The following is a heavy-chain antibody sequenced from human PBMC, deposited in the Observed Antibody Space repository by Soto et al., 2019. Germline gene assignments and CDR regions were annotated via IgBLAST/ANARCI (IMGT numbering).Heavy chain of an antibody. CDR2: IFYTGSA. Sequence: SWIRQRPGQGLEWIAYIFYTGSAYYNPSLESRLSISIDRSKNQFSLKLSSVSAADTAVYYCARDRKDCIRIWG. V-gene: IGHV4-31*02. CDR3: ARDRKDCIRI. D-gene: IGHD2-21*02. J-gene: IGHJ3*02.